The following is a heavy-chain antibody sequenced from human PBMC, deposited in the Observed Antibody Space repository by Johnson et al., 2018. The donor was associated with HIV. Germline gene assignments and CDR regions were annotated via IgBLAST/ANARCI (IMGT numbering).Heavy chain of an antibody. CDR2: IWYAGSNK. J-gene: IGHJ3*02. D-gene: IGHD1-26*01. Sequence: QVQLVESGGGVVQPGRSLRLSCAASGFTFSSYGMHWVRQAPGKGLEWVAVIWYAGSNKYYADSVKGRFTISRDNSKNTLYLQMNSLRAEDTAVYYCAKDDRELDAFDIWGQGTMVTVSS. CDR3: AKDDRELDAFDI. CDR1: GFTFSSYG. V-gene: IGHV3-33*06.